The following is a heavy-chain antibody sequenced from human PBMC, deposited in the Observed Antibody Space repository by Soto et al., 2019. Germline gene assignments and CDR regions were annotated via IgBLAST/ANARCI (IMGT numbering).Heavy chain of an antibody. CDR2: IGESGTPT. CDR3: ARYIPGVRYYGMDV. Sequence: EVKLLESGGGLVQPGGSLRLSCAASGFTFSSYAMKWVRQAPGKGLEWVSLIGESGTPTYYADSVKGRFTISRDNSGNTLFLAMYSLRAEDTAVYYCARYIPGVRYYGMDVWGQGTTVTVSS. D-gene: IGHD2-2*01. CDR1: GFTFSSYA. J-gene: IGHJ6*02. V-gene: IGHV3-23*01.